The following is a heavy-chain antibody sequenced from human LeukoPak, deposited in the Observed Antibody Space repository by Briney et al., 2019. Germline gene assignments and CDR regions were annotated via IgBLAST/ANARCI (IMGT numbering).Heavy chain of an antibody. Sequence: ASVKVSCKASGYTFTSYGVSWVRQAPGQGLEWMGWISGYNGNTHYAEKLQGRVTMTTDTSTSTSYMELRSLRSDDTAVYYCARGLEWLTRRHTWFDPWGQGTLVTVSS. J-gene: IGHJ5*02. CDR1: GYTFTSYG. CDR2: ISGYNGNT. CDR3: ARGLEWLTRRHTWFDP. D-gene: IGHD3-3*01. V-gene: IGHV1-18*01.